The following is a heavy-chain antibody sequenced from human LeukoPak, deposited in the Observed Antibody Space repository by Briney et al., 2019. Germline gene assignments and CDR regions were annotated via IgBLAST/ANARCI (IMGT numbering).Heavy chain of an antibody. V-gene: IGHV1-2*02. CDR1: GYTFTSYD. CDR3: ARDPAAVLPFDL. J-gene: IGHJ2*01. D-gene: IGHD6-13*01. Sequence: GASVKVSCKASGYTFTSYDINWVRQAPGQGLEWMGWINPNSGGTNYAQKFQGRVTMTRDTSISTAYMELSRLRSDDTAVYYCARDPAAVLPFDLWGRGTLVTVSS. CDR2: INPNSGGT.